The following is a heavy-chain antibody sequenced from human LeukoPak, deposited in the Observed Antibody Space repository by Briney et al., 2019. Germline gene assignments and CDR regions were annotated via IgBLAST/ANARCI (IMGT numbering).Heavy chain of an antibody. CDR1: GGTFSSYA. V-gene: IGHV1-69*13. D-gene: IGHD6-19*01. CDR2: IIPIFGTA. Sequence: SVKVSCKASGGTFSSYAISWVRQAPGQGPEWMGGIIPIFGTANYAQKFQGRVTITADESTSTAYMELSSLRSEDTAVYYCARENSGGAVAGTFIYYYYGMDVWGQGTTVTVSS. J-gene: IGHJ6*02. CDR3: ARENSGGAVAGTFIYYYYGMDV.